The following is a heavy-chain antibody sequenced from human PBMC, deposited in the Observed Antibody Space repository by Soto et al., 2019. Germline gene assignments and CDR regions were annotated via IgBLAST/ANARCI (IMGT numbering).Heavy chain of an antibody. J-gene: IGHJ4*02. V-gene: IGHV1-2*02. CDR2: INPDTGGT. Sequence: QVQLIQSGAEVKKPGDSVKVSCKASGYTFSGYYLHWVRQAPGQGLEWMGWINPDTGGTNYAEKFQGRVTMTRDTSIRTAYLEVNGLTSDEQAVFYCTRKVATFNFNLWGQGTQVTVS. CDR1: GYTFSGYY. D-gene: IGHD5-12*01. CDR3: TRKVATFNFNL.